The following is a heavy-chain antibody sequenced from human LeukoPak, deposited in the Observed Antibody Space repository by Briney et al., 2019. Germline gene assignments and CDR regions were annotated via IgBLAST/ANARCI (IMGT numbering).Heavy chain of an antibody. Sequence: MSSETLSLTCTVSGGSISSSSYYWGWIRQPPGKGLEWIGSIYYSGSTYYNPSLKSRVTISVDTSKNQFSLKLSSVTAADTAVYYCARDQSIAAAAFDYWGQGTLVTVSS. CDR2: IYYSGST. V-gene: IGHV4-39*07. J-gene: IGHJ4*02. D-gene: IGHD6-13*01. CDR3: ARDQSIAAAAFDY. CDR1: GGSISSSSYY.